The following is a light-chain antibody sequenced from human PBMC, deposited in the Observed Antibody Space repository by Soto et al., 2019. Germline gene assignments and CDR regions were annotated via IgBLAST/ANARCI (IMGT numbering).Light chain of an antibody. Sequence: EIVLTQSPATLSVSPGERATLSCRASQSVGSNLAWYQQKPGQPPRLLIYGASTRATGIPARFSGSGSGTEFTLTISSLQSEDFAVYYCQQFNNWPPYTFGQGTKLEIK. CDR1: QSVGSN. V-gene: IGKV3-15*01. CDR3: QQFNNWPPYT. CDR2: GAS. J-gene: IGKJ2*01.